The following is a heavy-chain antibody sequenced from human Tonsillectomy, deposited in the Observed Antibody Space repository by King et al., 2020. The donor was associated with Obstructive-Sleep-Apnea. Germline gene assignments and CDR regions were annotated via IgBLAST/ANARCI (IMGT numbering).Heavy chain of an antibody. V-gene: IGHV4-39*01. CDR2: IYYSGST. Sequence: LQLQESGPGLVKPSETLSLTCTVSGGSISSSSYYCGWIRQPPGKGLEWIGSIYYSGSTYYNPSLKSRVTISVDTSKNQFSLKLGSVTAADTAVYYCARRSSGIDYWGQGTLVTVSS. D-gene: IGHD6-19*01. CDR1: GGSISSSSYY. J-gene: IGHJ4*02. CDR3: ARRSSGIDY.